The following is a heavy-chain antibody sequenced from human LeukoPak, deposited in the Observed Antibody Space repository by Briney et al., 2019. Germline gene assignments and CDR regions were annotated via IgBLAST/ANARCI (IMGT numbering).Heavy chain of an antibody. D-gene: IGHD5-12*01. Sequence: PSETLSLTCAVYGGSFSGYYWSWIRQPPGKGLEWIGEISHSGSTNYNPSLKSRATISVDTSKNQFSLKLSSVTAADTAVYYCAAQYSGYVRLDYWGQGTLVTVSS. J-gene: IGHJ4*02. CDR1: GGSFSGYY. V-gene: IGHV4-34*01. CDR2: ISHSGST. CDR3: AAQYSGYVRLDY.